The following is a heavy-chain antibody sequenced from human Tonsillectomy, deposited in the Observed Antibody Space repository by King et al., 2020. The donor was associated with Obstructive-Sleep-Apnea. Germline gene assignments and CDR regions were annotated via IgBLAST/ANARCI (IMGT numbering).Heavy chain of an antibody. J-gene: IGHJ4*02. D-gene: IGHD3-22*01. CDR1: GGSISTYY. Sequence: QLQESGPGLVKPSETLSLTCTVSGGSISTYYWSWIRQPPGKGLEWIGYIYNKGSTNYNPSLKSRVTISVDTSKNQFSLNLSSVTAADTAVYYCARGGYYYFDYWGQGTLATVSS. CDR2: IYNKGST. V-gene: IGHV4-59*08. CDR3: ARGGYYYFDY.